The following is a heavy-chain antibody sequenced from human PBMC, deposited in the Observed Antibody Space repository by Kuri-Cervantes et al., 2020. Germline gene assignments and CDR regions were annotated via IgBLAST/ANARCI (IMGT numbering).Heavy chain of an antibody. Sequence: ASVKVSCKVSGYTLTELSMHWVRQAPGKGLEWMGGFDPEDGETIYAQKFQGRVTMTEDTSTDTAYMELSSLRSEDTAVYYCARGAYVWGSYRYSGYYYYMDVWGKGTTVTVSS. CDR3: ARGAYVWGSYRYSGYYYYMDV. V-gene: IGHV1-24*01. D-gene: IGHD3-16*02. CDR1: GYTLTELS. J-gene: IGHJ6*03. CDR2: FDPEDGET.